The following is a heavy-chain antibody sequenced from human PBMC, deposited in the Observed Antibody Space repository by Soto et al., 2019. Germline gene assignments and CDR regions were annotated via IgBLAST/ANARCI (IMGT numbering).Heavy chain of an antibody. D-gene: IGHD4-17*01. CDR2: IYWDDDK. Sequence: QITLKESGPTLVKPTQTLTLTCTFSGFSLSTSGVGVGWIRQPPGKALEWLALIYWDDDKRYSPSLKSRLTITKDTSKNQVVLTMTNMDPVDTATYYCAHRPPYGDSQYFQHWGQGTLVTVSS. V-gene: IGHV2-5*02. CDR1: GFSLSTSGVG. CDR3: AHRPPYGDSQYFQH. J-gene: IGHJ1*01.